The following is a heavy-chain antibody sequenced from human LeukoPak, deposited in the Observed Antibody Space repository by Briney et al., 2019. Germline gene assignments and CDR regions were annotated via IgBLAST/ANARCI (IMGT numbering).Heavy chain of an antibody. J-gene: IGHJ4*02. CDR1: GFSLSTSGVG. V-gene: IGHV2-5*01. CDR3: AHAHYDFWSGYYTSYYFDY. CDR2: IYWNDDK. Sequence: SGPTLVNPTQTLTLTRTFSGFSLSTSGVGVGWIRQPPGKALEWLALIYWNDDKRYSPSLKSRLTITKDTSKNQVVLTMTNMDPVDTATYYCAHAHYDFWSGYYTSYYFDYWGQGTLVTVSS. D-gene: IGHD3-3*01.